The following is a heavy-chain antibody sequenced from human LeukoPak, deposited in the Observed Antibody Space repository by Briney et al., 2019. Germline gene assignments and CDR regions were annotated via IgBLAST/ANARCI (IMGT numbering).Heavy chain of an antibody. J-gene: IGHJ6*02. CDR2: MNPNSGNT. CDR3: ARGGEYSSGWYGYYYYGMDV. CDR1: GYTFTSYD. Sequence: ASVKVSCKASGYTFTSYDFSWVRQAPGQGLEWMGWMNPNSGNTGYAQKFQGRVTMTRNTSISTAYMELSSLRSEDTAVYYCARGGEYSSGWYGYYYYGMDVWGQGTTVTVSS. D-gene: IGHD6-19*01. V-gene: IGHV1-8*01.